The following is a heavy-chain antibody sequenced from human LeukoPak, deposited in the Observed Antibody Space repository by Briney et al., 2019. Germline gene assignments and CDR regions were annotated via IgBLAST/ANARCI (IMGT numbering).Heavy chain of an antibody. CDR2: IWYDGSNK. V-gene: IGHV3-33*01. J-gene: IGHJ4*02. Sequence: GGSLRLSCAASGFTFSSYGMHWVRQAPGKGLGWVAVIWYDGSNKYYADSVKGRFTISRDNSKNTLYLQMNSLRAEDTAVYYCARDGYYGSGSFVERFDYWGQGTLVTVSS. D-gene: IGHD3-10*01. CDR1: GFTFSSYG. CDR3: ARDGYYGSGSFVERFDY.